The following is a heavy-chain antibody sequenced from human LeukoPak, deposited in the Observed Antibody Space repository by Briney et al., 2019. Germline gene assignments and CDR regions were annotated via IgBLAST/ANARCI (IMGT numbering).Heavy chain of an antibody. CDR3: ATHALRASVWFGESRPGGFDY. D-gene: IGHD3-10*01. V-gene: IGHV1-24*01. CDR1: GYTLTELS. J-gene: IGHJ4*02. CDR2: FDPEDGET. Sequence: EASVKVSCKVSGYTLTELSMHWVRQAPGKGLEWMGGFDPEDGETIYAQKFQGRVTMTEDTSTDTAYMELSSLRSEDTAVYYCATHALRASVWFGESRPGGFDYWGQGTLVTISS.